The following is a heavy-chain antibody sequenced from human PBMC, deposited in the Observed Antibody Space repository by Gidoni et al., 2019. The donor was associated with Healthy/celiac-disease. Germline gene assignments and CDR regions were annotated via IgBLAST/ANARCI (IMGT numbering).Heavy chain of an antibody. CDR2: ISYDGSNK. D-gene: IGHD6-19*01. Sequence: QVQLVESGGGVVQPGRSLSLSCAASGFTFSSYGMHWVRQAPGKGLEWVAVISYDGSNKYYADSVKGRFTISRDNSKNTLYLQMNSLRAEDTAVYYCAKVIVVEQWLFDAFDIWGQGTMVTVSS. CDR1: GFTFSSYG. J-gene: IGHJ3*02. CDR3: AKVIVVEQWLFDAFDI. V-gene: IGHV3-30*18.